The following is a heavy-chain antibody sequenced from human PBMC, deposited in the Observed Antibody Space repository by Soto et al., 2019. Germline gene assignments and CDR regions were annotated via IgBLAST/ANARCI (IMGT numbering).Heavy chain of an antibody. Sequence: ALVKVSCKASGRTFISYTISWVRQAPGQGLEWMGRIIPILGIANYAHKFQGRVTITADKSTSTAYMELSSPRYEDTAVYYCAREVVNWNVSWFHPWGQGTLVTVSS. V-gene: IGHV1-69*04. D-gene: IGHD1-1*01. CDR3: AREVVNWNVSWFHP. CDR2: IIPILGIA. J-gene: IGHJ5*02. CDR1: GRTFISYT.